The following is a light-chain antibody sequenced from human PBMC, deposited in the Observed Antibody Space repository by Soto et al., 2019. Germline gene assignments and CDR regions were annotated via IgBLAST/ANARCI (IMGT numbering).Light chain of an antibody. CDR2: EVS. Sequence: QSSLTQPPSVSGSPGQSVAISCTGTSSDVGSYNCVSWYQQPPGAAPKLMIYEVSNRPSGVPDRFSGSKSGNTASLTISGLQAEDEADYYCNSYTGSSTYVFGTGTQLTVL. V-gene: IGLV2-18*02. J-gene: IGLJ7*01. CDR3: NSYTGSSTYV. CDR1: SSDVGSYNC.